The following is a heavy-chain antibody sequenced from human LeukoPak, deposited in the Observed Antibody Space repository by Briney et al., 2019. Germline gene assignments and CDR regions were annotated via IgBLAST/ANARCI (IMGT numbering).Heavy chain of an antibody. V-gene: IGHV3-66*01. CDR2: IYSGGST. D-gene: IGHD3-22*01. J-gene: IGHJ4*02. CDR1: GFTVSSNY. CDR3: VRYYYDSSGYYGYFDY. Sequence: GGSLRLSCAASGFTVSSNYMSWVRQAPGKGLEWVSVIYSGGSTYYADSVKGRFTISRDNSKNTLYLQMNSLRAEDTAMYYCVRYYYDSSGYYGYFDYWGQGTLVTVSS.